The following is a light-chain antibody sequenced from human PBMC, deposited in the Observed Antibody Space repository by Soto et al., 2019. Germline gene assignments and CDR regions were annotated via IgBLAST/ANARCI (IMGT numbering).Light chain of an antibody. Sequence: QSVLTQPASVSGSPGQSITICCTGTSSDLAIYNYVSWYQQQPGKAPKLMIYQVTNRPSGVSNRFSGSRSGNTASLTISGLQAEDEADYYCSSYTDSSNYVFGTGTKV. CDR2: QVT. CDR1: SSDLAIYNY. V-gene: IGLV2-14*01. CDR3: SSYTDSSNYV. J-gene: IGLJ1*01.